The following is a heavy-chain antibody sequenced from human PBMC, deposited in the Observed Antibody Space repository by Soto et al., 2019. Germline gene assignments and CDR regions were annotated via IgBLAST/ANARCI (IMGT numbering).Heavy chain of an antibody. CDR3: ARHNYGSGSTYFDY. V-gene: IGHV4-59*08. CDR1: GGSISSYY. Sequence: QVQLQESGPGLVKPSETLSLTCTVSGGSISSYYWSWIRQPPGKGLEWIGYIYYSGSTNYTPSLKSRVTISVDTSKNQFSLKLNSMPAADTAVYYCARHNYGSGSTYFDYWGQGTLVTVSS. CDR2: IYYSGST. J-gene: IGHJ4*02. D-gene: IGHD3-10*01.